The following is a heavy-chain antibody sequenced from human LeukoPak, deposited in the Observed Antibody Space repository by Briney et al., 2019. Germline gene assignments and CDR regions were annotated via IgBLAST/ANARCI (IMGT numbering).Heavy chain of an antibody. Sequence: GGSLRLSCAASGFTITNYWMHWVRQAPGKGLVWVSRINSDGSITTYEGSVKGRFTISRDNAKNMLYLQMDSLRAEDTAVYYCARADILGAYYYGSGSPDYWGQRTLVTVSS. CDR1: GFTITNYW. D-gene: IGHD3-10*01. CDR2: INSDGSIT. J-gene: IGHJ4*02. CDR3: ARADILGAYYYGSGSPDY. V-gene: IGHV3-74*03.